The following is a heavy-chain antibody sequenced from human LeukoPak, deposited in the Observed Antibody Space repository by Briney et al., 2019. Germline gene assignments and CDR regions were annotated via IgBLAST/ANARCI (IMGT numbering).Heavy chain of an antibody. Sequence: GASVKVSCKASGGTFSSYAISWVRQAPGQGLEWMGRIIPILGIANYAQKFQGRVTITADKSTSTAYMELSSLRSEGTAVYYCARDRRYDSSGYYYRGDAFDIWGQGTMVTVSS. J-gene: IGHJ3*02. CDR3: ARDRRYDSSGYYYRGDAFDI. V-gene: IGHV1-69*04. D-gene: IGHD3-22*01. CDR1: GGTFSSYA. CDR2: IIPILGIA.